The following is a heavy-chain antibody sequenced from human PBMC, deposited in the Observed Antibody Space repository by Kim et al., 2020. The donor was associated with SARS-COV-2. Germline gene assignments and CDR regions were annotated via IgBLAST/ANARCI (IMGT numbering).Heavy chain of an antibody. CDR3: ARLGPIPQQVVTAIGGHASFDI. D-gene: IGHD2-21*02. CDR1: GGSISSSSYY. CDR2: IYYSGST. Sequence: SETLSLTCTVSGGSISSSSYYWGWIRQPPGKGLEWIGSIYYSGSTYYNPSLKSRVTISVDTSKNQFSLKLSSVTAADTAVYYCARLGPIPQQVVTAIGGHASFDIWGQGTMVTVSS. V-gene: IGHV4-39*01. J-gene: IGHJ3*02.